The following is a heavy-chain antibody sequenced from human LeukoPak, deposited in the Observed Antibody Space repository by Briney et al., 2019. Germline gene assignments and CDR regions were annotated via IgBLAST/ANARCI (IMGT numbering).Heavy chain of an antibody. D-gene: IGHD3-22*01. V-gene: IGHV3-30*18. Sequence: QPGGSLRLSCAASGFTFSSYGMHWVRQAPGKGLEWVAVISYDGSNKYYADSVKGRFTISRDNSKNTLYLQMNSLRAEDTAVYYCAKPMYYYDSSDNGDEGRTQPYYFDYWGQGTLVTVSS. CDR2: ISYDGSNK. CDR3: AKPMYYYDSSDNGDEGRTQPYYFDY. J-gene: IGHJ4*02. CDR1: GFTFSSYG.